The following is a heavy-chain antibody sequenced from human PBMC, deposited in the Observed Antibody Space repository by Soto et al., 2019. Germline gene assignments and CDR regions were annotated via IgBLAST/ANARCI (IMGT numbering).Heavy chain of an antibody. CDR1: GGSISSYY. CDR3: ARVEWGYSYGHGYNWFDP. CDR2: IYYSGST. Sequence: PSETLSLTCTVSGGSISSYYWSWIRQPPGKGLEWIGYIYYSGSTNYNPSLKSRVTISVDTSKNQFSLKLSSVTAADTAVYYCARVEWGYSYGHGYNWFDPWGQGTLVTVSS. J-gene: IGHJ5*02. D-gene: IGHD5-18*01. V-gene: IGHV4-59*01.